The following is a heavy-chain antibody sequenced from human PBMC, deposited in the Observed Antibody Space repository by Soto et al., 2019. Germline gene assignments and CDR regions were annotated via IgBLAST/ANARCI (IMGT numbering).Heavy chain of an antibody. CDR2: INHSGST. Sequence: QVQLQQWGAGLLKPSETLSLTCAVYGGSFSGYYWSWIRQPPGKGLEWIGEINHSGSTNYNPSLKSRVTISVDTSKNQFPLKLSSVTAADTAVYYCARGGIAAAGDYWGQGTLVTVSS. CDR1: GGSFSGYY. CDR3: ARGGIAAAGDY. D-gene: IGHD6-13*01. J-gene: IGHJ4*02. V-gene: IGHV4-34*01.